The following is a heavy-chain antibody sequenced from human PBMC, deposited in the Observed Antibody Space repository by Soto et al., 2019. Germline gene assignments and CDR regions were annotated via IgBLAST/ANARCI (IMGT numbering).Heavy chain of an antibody. J-gene: IGHJ4*02. CDR1: GYTFTSYG. Sequence: QVQLVQSGAEVKKPGASVKVSCKASGYTFTSYGISWVRQAPGQGLEWMGWISAYNGNTNYAQKLQGRVTMTTDTSTSTAYMERRSLRSDDTAVYDCARQTYSEDDYGDYPDYWGQGTLVTVSS. CDR2: ISAYNGNT. V-gene: IGHV1-18*01. D-gene: IGHD4-17*01. CDR3: ARQTYSEDDYGDYPDY.